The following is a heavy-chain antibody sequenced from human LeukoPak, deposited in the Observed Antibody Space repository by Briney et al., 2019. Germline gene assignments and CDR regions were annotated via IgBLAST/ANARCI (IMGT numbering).Heavy chain of an antibody. V-gene: IGHV3-11*04. D-gene: IGHD4-23*01. Sequence: GGSLRLSCAASGFTFSDYYMSWIRQAPGKGLEGVSYISSSGSTIYYADSVKGRFTISRDNAKNSLYLQMNSLRAEDTAVYYCARVPYGGNSYYYYYMDVWGKGTTVTVSS. J-gene: IGHJ6*03. CDR1: GFTFSDYY. CDR3: ARVPYGGNSYYYYYMDV. CDR2: ISSSGSTI.